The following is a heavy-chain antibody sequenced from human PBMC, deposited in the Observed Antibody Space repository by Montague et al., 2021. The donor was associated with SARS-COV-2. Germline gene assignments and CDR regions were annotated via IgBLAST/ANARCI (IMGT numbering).Heavy chain of an antibody. Sequence: SETLSLTCAVYGGSFRGYYWYWIRQPPGRGLEWIGEINDSGSTDYNPSLKGRVIMSVDTSKNQFSLRLTSLTAADTAMYYCARSLFYYDPRGYPSGGRWFDPWGQGTLVIVSS. CDR3: ARSLFYYDPRGYPSGGRWFDP. J-gene: IGHJ5*02. CDR1: GGSFRGYY. CDR2: INDSGST. D-gene: IGHD3-22*01. V-gene: IGHV4-34*01.